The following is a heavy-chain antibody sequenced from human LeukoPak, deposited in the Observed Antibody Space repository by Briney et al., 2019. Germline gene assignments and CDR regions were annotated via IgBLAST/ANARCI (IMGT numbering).Heavy chain of an antibody. CDR1: GGSISSYY. Sequence: ETLSLTCTVSGGSISSYYWSWIRQPPGKGLEWVSVIYSGGSTYYADSVKGRFTISRDNSKNTLYLQMNSLRAEDTAVYYCARMAGYSSSWGAFDIWGQGTMVTVSS. CDR2: IYSGGST. V-gene: IGHV3-66*01. CDR3: ARMAGYSSSWGAFDI. D-gene: IGHD6-13*01. J-gene: IGHJ3*02.